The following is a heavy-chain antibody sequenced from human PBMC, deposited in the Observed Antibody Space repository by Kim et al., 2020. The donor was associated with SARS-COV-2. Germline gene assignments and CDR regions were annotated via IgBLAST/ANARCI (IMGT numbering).Heavy chain of an antibody. V-gene: IGHV1-24*01. CDR2: FDPEDGET. CDR3: ATGGYCSGGSCSMYNWFDP. D-gene: IGHD2-15*01. CDR1: GYTLTELS. Sequence: ASVKVSCKVSGYTLTELSMHWVRQAPGKGLEWMGGFDPEDGETIYAQKFQGRVTMTEDTSTDTAYMELSSLRSEDTVVYYCATGGYCSGGSCSMYNWFDPWGQGTLVTVSS. J-gene: IGHJ5*02.